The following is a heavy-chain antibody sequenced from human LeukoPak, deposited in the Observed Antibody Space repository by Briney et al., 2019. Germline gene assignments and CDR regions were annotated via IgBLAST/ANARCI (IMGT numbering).Heavy chain of an antibody. CDR1: GFTFSNHN. Sequence: PGGSLRLSCAASGFTFSNHNMDWVRQAPGKGLEWIGEINHSGSTNYNPSLKSRVTISVDTSKNQFSLKLSSVTAADTAVYYCARRGIVVVPAAMFGVRAYYYYYMDVWGKGTTVTISS. CDR3: ARRGIVVVPAAMFGVRAYYYYYMDV. D-gene: IGHD2-2*01. V-gene: IGHV4-34*01. CDR2: INHSGST. J-gene: IGHJ6*03.